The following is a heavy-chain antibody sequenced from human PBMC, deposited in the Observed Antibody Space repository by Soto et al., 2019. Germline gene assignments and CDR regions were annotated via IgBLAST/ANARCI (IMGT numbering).Heavy chain of an antibody. CDR1: GYTFTSYG. CDR3: ARGKRGIAAAGNNWFDP. Sequence: EASVKVSCKASGYTFTSYGISWVRQAPGQGLEWMGWISAYNGNTNYAQKLQGRVTMTTDTSTSTAYMELRSLRSDDTAVYYCARGKRGIAAAGNNWFDPWGQGTLVTVSS. V-gene: IGHV1-18*01. D-gene: IGHD6-13*01. CDR2: ISAYNGNT. J-gene: IGHJ5*02.